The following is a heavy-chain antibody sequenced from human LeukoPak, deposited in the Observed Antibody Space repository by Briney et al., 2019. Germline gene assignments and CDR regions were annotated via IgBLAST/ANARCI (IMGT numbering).Heavy chain of an antibody. CDR3: ARDPCSSTSCYPHDAFDI. CDR2: IKQVGSEK. CDR1: GFTFSSYW. Sequence: GGSLRLSCAASGFTFSSYWMSWVRQAPGKGLEWVANIKQVGSEKYYVDSVKGRFTISRDNANNSLYLQMNSLRAEDTAVYYCARDPCSSTSCYPHDAFDIWGQGTMVTVSS. J-gene: IGHJ3*02. D-gene: IGHD2-2*01. V-gene: IGHV3-7*01.